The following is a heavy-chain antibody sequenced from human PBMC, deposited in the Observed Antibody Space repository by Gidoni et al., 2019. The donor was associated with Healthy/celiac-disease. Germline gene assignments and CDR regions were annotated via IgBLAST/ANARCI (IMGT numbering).Heavy chain of an antibody. Sequence: QLQLQESGSGLVQPSQTLSLTCAVSGGSISSGGYSWSWIRQPPGKGLEWIGYIYHSGSTYYNPSLKSRVTISVDRSKNQFSLKLSSVTAADTAVYYCARFIYGDLNWFDPWGQGTLVTVSS. CDR1: GGSISSGGYS. CDR3: ARFIYGDLNWFDP. CDR2: IYHSGST. D-gene: IGHD4-17*01. J-gene: IGHJ5*02. V-gene: IGHV4-30-2*01.